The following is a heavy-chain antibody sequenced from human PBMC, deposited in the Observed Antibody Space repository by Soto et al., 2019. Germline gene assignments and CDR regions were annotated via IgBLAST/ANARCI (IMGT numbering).Heavy chain of an antibody. V-gene: IGHV3-30*18. CDR2: ISYDGSNK. D-gene: IGHD6-19*01. CDR1: GFTFSSDG. CDR3: EKDTSSGWDNDAFDI. Sequence: QVQLVESGGGVVQPGRSLRLSCAASGFTFSSDGMHWVRQAPGKGLEWVAVISYDGSNKYYADSVKGGVTISRDNSKNSLYLQKNSLSAEDTAVYSCEKDTSSGWDNDAFDIWGQGTMVTVSS. J-gene: IGHJ3*02.